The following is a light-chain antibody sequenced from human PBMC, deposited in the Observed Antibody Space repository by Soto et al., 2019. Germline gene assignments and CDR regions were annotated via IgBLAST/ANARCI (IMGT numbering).Light chain of an antibody. J-gene: IGKJ5*01. CDR3: EHSDSLPIT. CDR2: AAS. CDR1: QSIRSY. Sequence: DTQMTQSPSSLSASVGDRVTITCRASQSIRSYLSWYQQKPGKAPKILIYAASSLQSGIPSRFSGSGSGTDFTPTITSLQPEDFPTYYCEHSDSLPITFGQGTRLEIK. V-gene: IGKV1-39*01.